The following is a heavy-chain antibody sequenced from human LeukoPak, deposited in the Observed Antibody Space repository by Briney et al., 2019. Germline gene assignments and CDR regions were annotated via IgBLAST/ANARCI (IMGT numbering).Heavy chain of an antibody. CDR2: ISYDGSNK. CDR3: ARDEYCSSTSCYSAFDI. V-gene: IGHV3-30-3*01. D-gene: IGHD2-2*02. Sequence: PGGSLRLSCAASGFTFSSYAMHWVRQAPGKGLEWVAVISYDGSNKYYADSVKGRFTISRDNSKNTLYLQMNSLRAEDTAVYYCARDEYCSSTSCYSAFDIWGQGTMVTVSS. J-gene: IGHJ3*02. CDR1: GFTFSSYA.